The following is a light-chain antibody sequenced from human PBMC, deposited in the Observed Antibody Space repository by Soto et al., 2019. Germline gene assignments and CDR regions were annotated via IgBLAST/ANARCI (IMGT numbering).Light chain of an antibody. CDR3: QQYGTSQWT. CDR2: GAS. CDR1: QSVSSRY. V-gene: IGKV3-20*01. J-gene: IGKJ1*01. Sequence: EVVLTQSPGTLSVSPGERATLSCRASQSVSSRYFAWYQQKPGQAPRLLIYGASNRATGIQDRFSGSGSGTDFTLTISRLEPEDFAVYYCQQYGTSQWTFGQGTKVDVK.